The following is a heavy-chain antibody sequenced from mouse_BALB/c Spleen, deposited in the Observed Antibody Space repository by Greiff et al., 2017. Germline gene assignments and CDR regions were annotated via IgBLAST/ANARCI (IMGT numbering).Heavy chain of an antibody. Sequence: EVQGVESGGGLVKPGGSLKLSCAASGFAFSSYDMSWVRQTPEKRLEWVAYISSGGGSTYYPDTVKGRFTISRDNAKNTLYLQMSSLKSEDTAMYYCARRGRSYAMDYWGQGTSVTVSS. CDR3: ARRGRSYAMDY. CDR2: ISSGGGST. J-gene: IGHJ4*01. V-gene: IGHV5-12-1*01. CDR1: GFAFSSYD.